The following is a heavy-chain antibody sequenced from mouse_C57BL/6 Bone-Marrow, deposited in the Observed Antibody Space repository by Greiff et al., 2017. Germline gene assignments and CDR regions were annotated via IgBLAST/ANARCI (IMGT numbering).Heavy chain of an antibody. CDR3: AKPITTVVATDWYFDV. CDR2: IDPEDGET. Sequence: VQLKESGAELVKPGASVKLSCTASGFNIKDYYMHWVKQRTEQGLEWIGRIDPEDGETKYAPKFQGKATITADTSSNTAYLQLSSLTSEDTAVYDRAKPITTVVATDWYFDVWGTGTTVTVSS. J-gene: IGHJ1*03. D-gene: IGHD1-1*01. V-gene: IGHV14-2*01. CDR1: GFNIKDYY.